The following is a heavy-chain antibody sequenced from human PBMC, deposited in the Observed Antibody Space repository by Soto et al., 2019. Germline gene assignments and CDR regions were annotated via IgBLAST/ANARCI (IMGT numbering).Heavy chain of an antibody. V-gene: IGHV3-23*01. J-gene: IGHJ4*02. D-gene: IGHD6-19*01. CDR1: GFTFSSYA. Sequence: EVQLLESGGGLVQPGGSLRLSCAASGFTFSSYAMSWVRQAPGKGLEWVSAISGSGGSTYYADSVKGRFTISRDNSKNKLYLQMNSLRAEDTAVYYCAKLGSSGWYVRNWGQGTLVTVSS. CDR2: ISGSGGST. CDR3: AKLGSSGWYVRN.